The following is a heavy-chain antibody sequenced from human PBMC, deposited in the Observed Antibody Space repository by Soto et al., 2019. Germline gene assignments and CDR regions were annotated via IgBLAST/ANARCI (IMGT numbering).Heavy chain of an antibody. J-gene: IGHJ5*02. CDR2: INPNTGVT. CDR3: ASEGPDPWFDP. CDR1: GYSFTGYF. Sequence: QVQLVQSGAEVRKPGASVKVSCKASGYSFTGYFIHWVRQAPGQGLEWMGWINPNTGVTNYAQRFKGRVTMTRDTSITTAYVDLTSLTSDDAAVYYCASEGPDPWFDPWGQGTLVTVSS. V-gene: IGHV1-2*02.